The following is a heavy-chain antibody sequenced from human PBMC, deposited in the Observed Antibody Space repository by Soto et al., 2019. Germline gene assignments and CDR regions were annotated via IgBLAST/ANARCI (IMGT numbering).Heavy chain of an antibody. CDR3: ARGSSSGWYWCDP. CDR1: GGSISSYY. J-gene: IGHJ5*02. Sequence: PSETLSHTCTVSGGSISSYYRSWIRQPAGKGLEWIGRIHTSGSTKYYPSLKSRVTMSVNTSKNQFSLKLSSVTAADTAVYYCARGSSSGWYWCDPRGQGTLVTVS. D-gene: IGHD6-19*01. V-gene: IGHV4-4*07. CDR2: IHTSGST.